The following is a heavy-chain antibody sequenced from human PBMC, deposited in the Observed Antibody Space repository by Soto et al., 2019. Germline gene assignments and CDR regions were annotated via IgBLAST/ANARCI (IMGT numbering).Heavy chain of an antibody. J-gene: IGHJ4*02. V-gene: IGHV1-69*13. CDR3: ARGAMANFDY. CDR1: GGTFGSQG. Sequence: ASVKVSCKASGGTFGSQGIAWVRQAPGQGLEWMGGFIAMLGTPTYAKKVQGRATISADESLTSSYLELRSLRSEDTGVYFCARGAMANFDYWGQGTVVTSPQ. D-gene: IGHD5-18*01. CDR2: FIAMLGTP.